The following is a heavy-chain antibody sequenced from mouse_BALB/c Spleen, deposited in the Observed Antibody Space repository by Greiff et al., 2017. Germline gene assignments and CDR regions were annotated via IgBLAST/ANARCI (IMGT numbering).Heavy chain of an antibody. CDR2: IYPGDGDT. D-gene: IGHD1-1*02. J-gene: IGHJ4*01. Sequence: QVQLQQSGPELVKPGASVKISCKASGYAFSSSWMNWVKQRPGQGLEWIGRIYPGDGDTNYNGKFKGKATLTADKSSSTAYMQLSSLTSVDSAVYFCARVHYPYYAMDYWGQGTSVTVSS. CDR1: GYAFSSSW. CDR3: ARVHYPYYAMDY. V-gene: IGHV1-82*01.